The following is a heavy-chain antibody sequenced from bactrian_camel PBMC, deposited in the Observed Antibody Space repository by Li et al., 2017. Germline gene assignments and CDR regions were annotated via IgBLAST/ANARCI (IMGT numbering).Heavy chain of an antibody. Sequence: HVQLVESGGGSAQAGGSLRLSRVVSGFRYSTYCMAWFRQAPGKEREGVAGIDSDGSTNYNDSVKGRFTISQDNRKETVFLQMNTLEPEDTATYYCAADLNPRACRVGRTPELYDYNIWGQGTQVTVS. V-gene: IGHV3S6*01. J-gene: IGHJ4*01. CDR1: GFRYSTYC. D-gene: IGHD1*01. CDR3: AADLNPRACRVGRTPELYDYNI. CDR2: IDSDGST.